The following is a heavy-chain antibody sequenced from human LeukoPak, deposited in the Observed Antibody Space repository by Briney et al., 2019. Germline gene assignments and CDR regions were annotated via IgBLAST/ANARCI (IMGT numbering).Heavy chain of an antibody. CDR2: ISSSSSYI. CDR1: GFTFSDYY. D-gene: IGHD3-16*02. CDR3: ASEWSYRPNWFDP. Sequence: PGGSLRLSCAASGFTFSDYYMSWIRQAPGKGLEWVSSISSSSSYIYYADSVKGRFTISRDNAKNSLYLQMNSLRAEDTAVYYCASEWSYRPNWFDPWGQGTLVTVSS. J-gene: IGHJ5*02. V-gene: IGHV3-11*06.